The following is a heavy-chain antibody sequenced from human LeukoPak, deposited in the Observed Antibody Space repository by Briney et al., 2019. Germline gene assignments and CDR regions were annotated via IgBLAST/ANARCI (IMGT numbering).Heavy chain of an antibody. Sequence: PGGSLRLSCAASGFTFSSYAMSWVREAPGRGRGGASAISGSGGRTFYADSVKGRFTISRDNSKNTLSLQMNSLRVEDTALYYCAKDRGVVVPAAFDYWGQGTLVTVSS. D-gene: IGHD2-2*01. J-gene: IGHJ4*02. V-gene: IGHV3-23*01. CDR2: ISGSGGRT. CDR1: GFTFSSYA. CDR3: AKDRGVVVPAAFDY.